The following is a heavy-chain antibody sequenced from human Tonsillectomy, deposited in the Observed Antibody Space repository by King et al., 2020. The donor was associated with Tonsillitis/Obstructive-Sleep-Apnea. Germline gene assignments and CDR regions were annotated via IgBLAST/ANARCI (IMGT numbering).Heavy chain of an antibody. Sequence: VQLVESGAEVKKPGASVKVSCKASGYTFTSYGISWVRQAPGQGLEWMGWISGYNGNTNHAQKFQGRVTMTTEPSTSTAYMELRSLGSDDTAVYYCARDRRDFWSGYYDYHHMDVWGKGTTVTVSS. CDR2: ISGYNGNT. V-gene: IGHV1-18*01. J-gene: IGHJ6*03. CDR1: GYTFTSYG. D-gene: IGHD3-3*01. CDR3: ARDRRDFWSGYYDYHHMDV.